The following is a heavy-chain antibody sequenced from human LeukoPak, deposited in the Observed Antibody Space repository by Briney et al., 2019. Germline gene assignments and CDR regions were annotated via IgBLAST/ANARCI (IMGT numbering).Heavy chain of an antibody. Sequence: ASVKVSCKASGYTFTGYYMHWVRQAPGQGLEWMGRINPNSGGTNYAQKFQGRVTMTRDTSISTAYMELSRLRSDDTAVYYCARYLNAWYQLLFYWGQGTLVTVSS. CDR2: INPNSGGT. D-gene: IGHD2-2*01. CDR1: GYTFTGYY. J-gene: IGHJ4*02. V-gene: IGHV1-2*06. CDR3: ARYLNAWYQLLFY.